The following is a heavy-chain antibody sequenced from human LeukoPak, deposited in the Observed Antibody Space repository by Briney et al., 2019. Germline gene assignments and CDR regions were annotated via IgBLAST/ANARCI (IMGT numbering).Heavy chain of an antibody. Sequence: QTLSLTCALSGDSVSNNSAIWIWLTQSPPRGLQWLGRTYYRSKWYNHYAVSVKSPITLQVDTSKNQFSLQLNSVTPEDTAVYYCARSSNLHYFDYWGQGTQVTVSS. CDR1: GDSVSNNSAI. J-gene: IGHJ4*02. CDR2: TYYRSKWYN. V-gene: IGHV6-1*01. CDR3: ARSSNLHYFDY.